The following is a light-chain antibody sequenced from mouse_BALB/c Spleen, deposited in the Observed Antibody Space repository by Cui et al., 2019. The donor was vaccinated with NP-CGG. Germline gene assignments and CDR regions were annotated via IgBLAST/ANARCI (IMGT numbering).Light chain of an antibody. CDR2: GTN. J-gene: IGLJ1*01. CDR3: ALWYSNHWV. V-gene: IGLV1*01. CDR1: TGTVTTRNY. Sequence: QAVVTQESALTTSPGETVTLTCRSSTGTVTTRNYANWVQEKPDHLFTGLIGGTNNRTPGVPARFSGSLIGDKAALTSTGAQTEDEAIYFCALWYSNHWVFGGGTKLTVL.